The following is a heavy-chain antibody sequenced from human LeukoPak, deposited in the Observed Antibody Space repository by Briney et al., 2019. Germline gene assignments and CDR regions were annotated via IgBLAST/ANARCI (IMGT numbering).Heavy chain of an antibody. CDR2: ISPSGDIT. V-gene: IGHV3-23*01. D-gene: IGHD3-9*01. CDR3: AGGLRYFDWLSRHDAFDI. Sequence: GGSLRLSCAASGFIFSSHGMNWVRQAPGKGLEWVSGISPSGDITYYADSVKGRFTISRDNSKNTLYLQMNSLRAEDTAVYYCAGGLRYFDWLSRHDAFDIWGQGTMVTVSS. J-gene: IGHJ3*02. CDR1: GFIFSSHG.